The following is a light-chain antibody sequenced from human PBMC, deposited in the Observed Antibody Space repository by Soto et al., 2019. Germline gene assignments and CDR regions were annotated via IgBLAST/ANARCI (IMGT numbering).Light chain of an antibody. CDR2: TTN. CDR3: SSYTSSSTPYYV. J-gene: IGLJ1*01. Sequence: QSVVTQPHSASGTPGQRVTISCSGSSSNIGTSSVHWFQQLPGTAPKLLISTTNQRPSGVSERFSGSKSGTSASLAICGLQAEDDADYYCSSYTSSSTPYYVFGTGTKVTVL. V-gene: IGLV1-44*01. CDR1: SSNIGTSS.